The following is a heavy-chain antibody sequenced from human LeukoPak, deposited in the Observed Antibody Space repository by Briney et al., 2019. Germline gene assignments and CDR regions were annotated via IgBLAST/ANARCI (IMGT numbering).Heavy chain of an antibody. V-gene: IGHV4-34*01. CDR1: GGSFSGYY. Sequence: SETLSLTCAVYGGSFSGYYWSWIRQPPGKGLEWIGEINHSGSTNYNPSLKSRVTISVDTSKNQFSLKLSSVTAADTAVYYCARHYPAGYCSSTSCKTPHFDYWGQGTLVTVSS. J-gene: IGHJ4*02. D-gene: IGHD2-2*01. CDR2: INHSGST. CDR3: ARHYPAGYCSSTSCKTPHFDY.